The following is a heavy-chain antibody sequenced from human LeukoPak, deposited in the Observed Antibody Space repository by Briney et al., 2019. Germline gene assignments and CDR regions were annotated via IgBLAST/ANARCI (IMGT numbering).Heavy chain of an antibody. Sequence: PGGSLRLSCAASGFTFSNYAMSWVRKAPGKGLGWVSVISGSGLSTYYADSVKGRFTISRDNSKNTLYLQMNSLRAEDTAVYYCAKGGLYNWFDPWGQGTLVTVSS. CDR3: AKGGLYNWFDP. CDR2: ISGSGLST. J-gene: IGHJ5*02. D-gene: IGHD5-12*01. V-gene: IGHV3-23*01. CDR1: GFTFSNYA.